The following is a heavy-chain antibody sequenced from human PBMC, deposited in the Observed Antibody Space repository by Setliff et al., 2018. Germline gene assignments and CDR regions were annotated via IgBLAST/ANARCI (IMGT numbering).Heavy chain of an antibody. V-gene: IGHV1-2*02. D-gene: IGHD3-22*01. Sequence: ASVKVSCKASGYTFTAYYMHWVRQAPGQGPEWMGYINPHSGAIDYAQRFQGRVTMTRDTSISTAYLDLSRLTSDDTAVYFCARDPRDTSYYYDTGAYYCDHWGQGTQVTVSS. CDR3: ARDPRDTSYYYDTGAYYCDH. CDR2: INPHSGAI. CDR1: GYTFTAYY. J-gene: IGHJ5*02.